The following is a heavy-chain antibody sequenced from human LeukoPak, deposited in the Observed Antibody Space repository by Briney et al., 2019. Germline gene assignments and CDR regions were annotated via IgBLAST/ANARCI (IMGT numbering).Heavy chain of an antibody. D-gene: IGHD3-16*01. J-gene: IGHJ4*02. CDR3: ARDVPGGRNDY. CDR1: GGSVSSSSYY. CDR2: IYYSGLT. V-gene: IGHV4-39*07. Sequence: NPSETLSLTCTVSGGSVSSSSYYWAWIRQPPGKGLEWIGSIYYSGLTNYSPSLKSRVTISLDTSKNQFSLNINFVTAADTAVYYCARDVPGGRNDYWGQGTLVTVSS.